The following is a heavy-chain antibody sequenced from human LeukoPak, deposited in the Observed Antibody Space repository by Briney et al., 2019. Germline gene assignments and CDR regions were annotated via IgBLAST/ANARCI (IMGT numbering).Heavy chain of an antibody. D-gene: IGHD1-1*01. CDR3: ARSPPSEYTPYYFDF. Sequence: QTGGSLRLSCAASGFTVSSIHMVWVRQAPGKGLEWVSVTYTGGNSYYADSVKGRFTISRDNSKNNLYLQMNTLIPEDTAIYYCARSPPSEYTPYYFDFWGQGALVTVSS. J-gene: IGHJ4*02. CDR2: TYTGGNS. V-gene: IGHV3-53*05. CDR1: GFTVSSIH.